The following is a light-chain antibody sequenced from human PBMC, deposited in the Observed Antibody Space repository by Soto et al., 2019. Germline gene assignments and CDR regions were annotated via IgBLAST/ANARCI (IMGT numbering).Light chain of an antibody. CDR2: DNY. Sequence: QSVLTQPASVSAAPRQKVTISCSGSSSNIGNNYVSWYQQLPGTGPKVRIYDNYKRPSGIPGRFSGSKSGTSATLGITGLQTGDEADYYCGTWDSTLTAYVFGTGTKVTVL. V-gene: IGLV1-51*01. J-gene: IGLJ1*01. CDR1: SSNIGNNY. CDR3: GTWDSTLTAYV.